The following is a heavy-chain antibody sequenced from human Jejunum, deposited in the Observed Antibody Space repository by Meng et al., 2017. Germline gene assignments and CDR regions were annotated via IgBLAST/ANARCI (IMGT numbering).Heavy chain of an antibody. CDR1: GDAFTDYY. CDR3: ARRIRGGSYLG. CDR2: IHHSGST. V-gene: IGHV4-34*01. J-gene: IGHJ4*02. D-gene: IGHD1-26*01. Sequence: QPQLLLWGAGLLKPSETLSLTCTVYGDAFTDYYWNWIRQPLGKGLEWIGEIHHSGSTNYNPSLESRVTISRDTSKKQFSLRLSSVTAADTAVYYCARRIRGGSYLGWGQGTLVTVSS.